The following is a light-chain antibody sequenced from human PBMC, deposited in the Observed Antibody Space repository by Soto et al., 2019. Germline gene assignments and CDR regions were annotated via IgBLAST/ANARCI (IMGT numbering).Light chain of an antibody. J-gene: IGKJ4*01. CDR1: QSISGY. Sequence: DIQLTQSPSSLSASVGARVTITCRASQSISGYLNWYQQKPGKAPTFLIYAVSSLPSGVPSRFSGSGSGTEVTLTISNLQAEDFATYYCQQSFFIPALPFGGGTKVEVK. V-gene: IGKV1-39*01. CDR2: AVS. CDR3: QQSFFIPALP.